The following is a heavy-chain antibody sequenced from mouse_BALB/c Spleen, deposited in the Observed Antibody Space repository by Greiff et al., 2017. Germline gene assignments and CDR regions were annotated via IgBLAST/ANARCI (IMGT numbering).Heavy chain of an antibody. J-gene: IGHJ4*01. CDR2: ISSGSSTI. Sequence: EVHLVESGGGLVQPGGSRKLSCAASGFTFSSFGMHWVRQAPEKGLEWVAYISSGSSTIYYADTVKGRFTISRDNPKNTLFLQMTSLRSEDTAMYYCARILYGDAMDYWGQGTSVTVSS. CDR3: ARILYGDAMDY. V-gene: IGHV5-17*02. D-gene: IGHD1-1*01. CDR1: GFTFSSFG.